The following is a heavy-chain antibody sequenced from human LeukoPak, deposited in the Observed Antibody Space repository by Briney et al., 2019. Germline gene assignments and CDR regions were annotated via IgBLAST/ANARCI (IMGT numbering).Heavy chain of an antibody. D-gene: IGHD3-10*01. V-gene: IGHV3-30*02. CDR1: GFTFSSYG. CDR2: IRYDGSNK. J-gene: IGHJ6*03. Sequence: GGSLRLSCAASGFTFSSYGMHWVRQAPGKGLEWVAFIRYDGSNKYCADSVKGRFTISRDNSKNTLYLQMNSLRAEDTAVYYCAKDGYGSGSYYSYYYYYYMDVWGKGTTVTISS. CDR3: AKDGYGSGSYYSYYYYYYMDV.